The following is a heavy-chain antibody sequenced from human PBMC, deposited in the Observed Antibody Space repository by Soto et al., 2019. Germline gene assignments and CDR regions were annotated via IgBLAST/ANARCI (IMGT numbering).Heavy chain of an antibody. J-gene: IGHJ6*03. D-gene: IGHD5-12*01. Sequence: QVQLVQSGAEVKRPGASVTVSCRSSGDTFNDYYIHWVRQAPGQGLEWMGWINPNGGVTKNAQKFHGWVSMTRDTSIRTVYMQLSRLRSDDTAVYYCARESGGATATLDYYYFYMDVWGTGTTVTVSS. CDR2: INPNGGVT. V-gene: IGHV1-2*04. CDR1: GDTFNDYY. CDR3: ARESGGATATLDYYYFYMDV.